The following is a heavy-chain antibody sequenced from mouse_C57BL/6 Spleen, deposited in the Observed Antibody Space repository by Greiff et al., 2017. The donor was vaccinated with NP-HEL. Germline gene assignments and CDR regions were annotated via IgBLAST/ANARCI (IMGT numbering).Heavy chain of an antibody. CDR3: ARQLITTVAVDY. CDR2: IHPNSGST. CDR1: GYTFTSYW. Sequence: VQLQQPGAELVKPGASVKLSCKASGYTFTSYWMHWVKQRPGQGLEWIGMIHPNSGSTNYNEKFKSKATLTVDKSSSTAYMQLSSLTSEDSAVYYCARQLITTVAVDYWGQGTTLTVSS. V-gene: IGHV1-64*01. D-gene: IGHD1-1*01. J-gene: IGHJ2*01.